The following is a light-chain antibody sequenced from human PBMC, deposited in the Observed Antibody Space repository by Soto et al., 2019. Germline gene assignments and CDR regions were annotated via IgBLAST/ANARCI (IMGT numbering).Light chain of an antibody. J-gene: IGKJ1*01. CDR1: QCVNSN. Sequence: DTVMTQSPATLSVSPGERATLSCRASQCVNSNLAWYQQKSGQAPRLLIYGASTRATGIPVRFSGSGSGTEFTLTISSLQSEDSAVYYCQQYTYWPWTLGQGTKVEIK. CDR3: QQYTYWPWT. CDR2: GAS. V-gene: IGKV3-15*01.